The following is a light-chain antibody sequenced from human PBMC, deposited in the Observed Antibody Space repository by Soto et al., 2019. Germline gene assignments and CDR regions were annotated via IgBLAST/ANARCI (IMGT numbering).Light chain of an antibody. CDR2: DAS. CDR1: QNVDIY. Sequence: ETVLTQSPATLSLSPGERATLSCRASQNVDIYLAWYQQKPGQAPRLLIYDASNRATGIPARFSGSGSGTDFTLTISSLEPEDFAVYSCQQRKYWPPITFGQGTRLEVK. J-gene: IGKJ5*01. V-gene: IGKV3-11*01. CDR3: QQRKYWPPIT.